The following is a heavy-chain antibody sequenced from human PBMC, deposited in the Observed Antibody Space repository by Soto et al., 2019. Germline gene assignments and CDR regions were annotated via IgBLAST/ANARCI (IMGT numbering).Heavy chain of an antibody. J-gene: IGHJ4*02. V-gene: IGHV4-34*01. D-gene: IGHD2-15*01. CDR2: INHSGST. CDR3: ARGGDCSGGSCSFPGPRKYYFDY. Sequence: SETLSLTCAVYGGSFSGDYWSWIRQPPGKGLEWIGEINHSGSTNYNPSLKSRVTISVDTSKNQFSLKLSSVTAADTAVYYCARGGDCSGGSCSFPGPRKYYFDYWGQGTLVTVSS. CDR1: GGSFSGDY.